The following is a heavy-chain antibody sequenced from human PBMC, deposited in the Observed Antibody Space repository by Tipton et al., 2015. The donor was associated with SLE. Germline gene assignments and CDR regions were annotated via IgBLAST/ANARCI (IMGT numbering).Heavy chain of an antibody. V-gene: IGHV3-9*01. J-gene: IGHJ3*02. Sequence: SLRLSCAASGFTFDNYAMHWVRQAPGKGPEWVSGISWNSGSIGYADSVKGRFTISRDNAKNSLYLQMNSLRAEDTALYYCAKDSTGDDAFDIWGQGTMVTVSS. CDR3: AKDSTGDDAFDI. D-gene: IGHD3-10*01. CDR1: GFTFDNYA. CDR2: ISWNSGSI.